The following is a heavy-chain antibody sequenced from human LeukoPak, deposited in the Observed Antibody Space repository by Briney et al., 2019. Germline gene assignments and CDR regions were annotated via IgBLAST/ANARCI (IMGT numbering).Heavy chain of an antibody. CDR3: ARGSRGYPPDY. V-gene: IGHV3-13*04. J-gene: IGHJ4*02. CDR1: GFTFSSYD. CDR2: IDTAGDT. Sequence: PGGSLRLSCAASGFTFSSYDFHWVRHATGKGLEWVSAIDTAGDTYYSGSVKGRFTISRENAKNSLYLQMNSLRAGDTAVYYCARGSRGYPPDYWGQGTLVTVSS. D-gene: IGHD1-1*01.